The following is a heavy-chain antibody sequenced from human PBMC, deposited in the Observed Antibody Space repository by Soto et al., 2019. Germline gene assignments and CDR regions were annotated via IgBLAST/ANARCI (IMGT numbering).Heavy chain of an antibody. CDR1: GFTISSNA. CDR3: AKDKPGTTSFDY. CDR2: TSDRGDTT. Sequence: GGSLRLSCAASGFTISSNAMYWVRQAPGKGLEWVSGTSDRGDTTHYADSVKGRFTISRDTSKNTLYLQLNTLRADDTAVYYCAKDKPGTTSFDYWGRGTLVTVSS. D-gene: IGHD1-1*01. V-gene: IGHV3-23*01. J-gene: IGHJ4*02.